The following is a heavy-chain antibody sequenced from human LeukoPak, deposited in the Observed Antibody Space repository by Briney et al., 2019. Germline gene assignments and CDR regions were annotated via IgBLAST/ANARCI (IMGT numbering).Heavy chain of an antibody. J-gene: IGHJ5*02. Sequence: ASVKVSCKASGYTFTSYDINWVRQATGQGLEWTGWMNPNSGNTGYAQKFQGRVTMTRNTSISTAYMELSSLRSEDTAVYYCARVRYSSSWYRGGVNWFDPWGQGTLVTVSS. V-gene: IGHV1-8*01. CDR1: GYTFTSYD. CDR3: ARVRYSSSWYRGGVNWFDP. CDR2: MNPNSGNT. D-gene: IGHD6-13*01.